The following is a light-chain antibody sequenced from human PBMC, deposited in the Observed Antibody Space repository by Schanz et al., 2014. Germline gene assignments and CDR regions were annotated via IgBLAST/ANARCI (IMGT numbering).Light chain of an antibody. J-gene: IGLJ3*02. CDR1: SSDVGGYNY. CDR3: SSNVGSNNFQ. V-gene: IGLV2-8*01. Sequence: QSALNQPPSVSGCPGQSVTISCTGTSSDVGGYNYVSWYQQHPGKAPKLMIYDVSNRPSGVSNRFSGSKSGNTASLTVSGLQAEDEAEYYCSSNVGSNNFQFGGGTKLTVL. CDR2: DVS.